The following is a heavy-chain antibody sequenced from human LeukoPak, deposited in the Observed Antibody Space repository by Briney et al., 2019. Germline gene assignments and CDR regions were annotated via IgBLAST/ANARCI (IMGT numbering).Heavy chain of an antibody. J-gene: IGHJ4*02. CDR3: AQGSHYYGSGSHRRGHYFDY. V-gene: IGHV3-30*04. CDR1: GFTFSSYA. D-gene: IGHD3-10*01. CDR2: ISYDGSNK. Sequence: PGGSLRLSCAASGFTFSSYAMHWVRQAPGKGLEWVAVISYDGSNKYYADSVKGRFTISRDNSKNTLYLQMNSLRAEDTAVYYCAQGSHYYGSGSHRRGHYFDYWGQGTLVTVSS.